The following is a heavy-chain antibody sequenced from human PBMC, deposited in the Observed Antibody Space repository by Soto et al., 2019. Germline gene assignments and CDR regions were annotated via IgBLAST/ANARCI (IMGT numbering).Heavy chain of an antibody. CDR2: IIPIFGTA. CDR1: GGTFSSYA. D-gene: IGHD3-10*01. CDR3: ARYRGLGETTGHYGRDV. Sequence: QVQLVQSGAEVKKPGSSVKVSCKASGGTFSSYAISWVRQAPGQGLEWMGGIIPIFGTANYAQKFQGRVTITADESTSTAYMELSSLSSEATAVYYCARYRGLGETTGHYGRDVWGQGTTVTVSS. J-gene: IGHJ6*02. V-gene: IGHV1-69*01.